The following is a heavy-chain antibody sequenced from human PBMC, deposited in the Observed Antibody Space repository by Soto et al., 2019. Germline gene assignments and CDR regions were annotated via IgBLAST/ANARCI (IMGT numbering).Heavy chain of an antibody. CDR2: IYYSGST. CDR1: GGSISSSSYY. V-gene: IGHV4-39*01. Sequence: QLQLQESGPGLVKPSETLSLTCTVSGGSISSSSYYWGWIRQPPGKGLEWIGSIYYSGSTYYNPSLKRRVTISVDTSKNQCSLKLSSVTAADTAVYYCARRGSGSYSDYWGQGTLVTVSS. CDR3: ARRGSGSYSDY. J-gene: IGHJ4*02. D-gene: IGHD3-10*01.